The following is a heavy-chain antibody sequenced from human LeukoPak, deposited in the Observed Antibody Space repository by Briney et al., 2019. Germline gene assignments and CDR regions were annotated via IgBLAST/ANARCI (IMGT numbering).Heavy chain of an antibody. D-gene: IGHD6-19*01. CDR2: IYSGGST. Sequence: GGSLRLSCAASGFTFSSYAMSWVRQAPGKGLEWVSVIYSGGSTYYADSVKGRFTISRDNPKNTLYLQMNSLRAEDTAVYYCARDRTQYSSGPFDYWGQGTLVTVSS. V-gene: IGHV3-66*01. J-gene: IGHJ4*02. CDR1: GFTFSSYA. CDR3: ARDRTQYSSGPFDY.